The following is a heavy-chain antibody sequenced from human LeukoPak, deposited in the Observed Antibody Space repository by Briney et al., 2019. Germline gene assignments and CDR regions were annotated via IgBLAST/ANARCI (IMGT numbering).Heavy chain of an antibody. V-gene: IGHV3-33*01. CDR3: ARDFDFWSAI. CDR1: GFTFSSYG. Sequence: GRSLRLSCAASGFTFSSYGMHWVRQAPGKGLEWVAVIWYDGSNKYYADSVKGRFTLSRDNAKNTLYLQMSSLRAEDTALYYCARDFDFWSAIWGQGTLVTVSS. D-gene: IGHD3-3*01. CDR2: IWYDGSNK. J-gene: IGHJ4*02.